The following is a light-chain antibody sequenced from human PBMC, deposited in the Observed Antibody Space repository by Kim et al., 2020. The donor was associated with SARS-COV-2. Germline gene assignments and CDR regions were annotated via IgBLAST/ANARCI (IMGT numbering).Light chain of an antibody. CDR3: LQYNNWYS. V-gene: IGKV3-15*01. CDR2: GAS. CDR1: ESVFRN. J-gene: IGKJ2*03. Sequence: LSVSPGEGATLFCRANESVFRNLAWYHQSPGRAPRLLSYGASSRVAGVPLRFSGSGSGTEFTLTVSSLRSEDIGTYHCLQYNNWYSFGQGTKLEI.